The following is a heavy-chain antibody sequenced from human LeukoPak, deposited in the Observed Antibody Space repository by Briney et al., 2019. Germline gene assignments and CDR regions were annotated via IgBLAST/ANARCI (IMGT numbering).Heavy chain of an antibody. CDR2: ISNSGITT. Sequence: GGSLRLSCAASGFSFSDYYMSWIRQAPGKGLEWLSYISNSGITTYYADSVKGRFTIYRDSAKNSLYLQMNSLRAEETAVYYCARFRYNFPSLHYYFEYWGQGALVTVSS. J-gene: IGHJ4*02. CDR1: GFSFSDYY. V-gene: IGHV3-11*01. D-gene: IGHD5-24*01. CDR3: ARFRYNFPSLHYYFEY.